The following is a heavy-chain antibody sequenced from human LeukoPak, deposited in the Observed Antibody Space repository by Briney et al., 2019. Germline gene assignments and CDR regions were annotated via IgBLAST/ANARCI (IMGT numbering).Heavy chain of an antibody. D-gene: IGHD6-13*01. CDR3: AIRYSSSWYYFDY. CDR1: GYSFISYW. Sequence: PGESLKISCKGSGYSFISYWIGWVRQMRGKGLEWLGIIYTGDSDTRYSPSFQGQVTISADKSISTAYLQWSSQKASDTAMYYCAIRYSSSWYYFDYWGQGTLVTVSS. J-gene: IGHJ4*02. V-gene: IGHV5-51*01. CDR2: IYTGDSDT.